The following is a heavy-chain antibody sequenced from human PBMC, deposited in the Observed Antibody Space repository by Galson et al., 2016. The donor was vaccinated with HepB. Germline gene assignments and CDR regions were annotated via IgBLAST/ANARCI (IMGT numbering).Heavy chain of an antibody. CDR1: GASLSGYW. CDR3: VRVSGDWGETPRWWYFDV. CDR2: IRYSGKT. D-gene: IGHD7-27*01. J-gene: IGHJ2*01. Sequence: SETLSLTCGVCGASLSGYWWSWIRQPPGKGLEWIGEIRYSGKTNYNPSLESQVTMSVDMSKNQFSLKMNSVTAADTALYYCVRVSGDWGETPRWWYFDVWGRATRVTVSS. V-gene: IGHV4-34*01.